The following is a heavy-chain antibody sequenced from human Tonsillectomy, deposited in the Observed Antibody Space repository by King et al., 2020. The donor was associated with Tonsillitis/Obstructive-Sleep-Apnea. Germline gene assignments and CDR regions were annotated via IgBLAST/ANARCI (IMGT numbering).Heavy chain of an antibody. CDR1: GGSISSSTYY. D-gene: IGHD5-24*01. J-gene: IGHJ6*03. CDR2: IYYSGST. CDR3: ANHGLPYYYFYMDV. Sequence: QLQELGPGLVKPSETLSLTCTVSGGSISSSTYYWGWIRQPPGKGLEWIGSIYYSGSTYYNPSLKSRVTISVDTSKNQFSLKLSSVTAADTAVYYFANHGLPYYYFYMDVWGKGTTVTVSS. V-gene: IGHV4-39*01.